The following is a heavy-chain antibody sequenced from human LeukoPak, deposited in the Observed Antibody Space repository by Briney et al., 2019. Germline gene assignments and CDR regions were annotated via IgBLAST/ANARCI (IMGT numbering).Heavy chain of an antibody. Sequence: GGSLRLSCAASGFTFSSYSMNWVRQAPGKGLEWVSAISGSGGSTYYAVSVKGRFTISRDNSKNTLYLQMNSLRAEDTAVYYCAKDVTSYYYYYYGMDVWGQGTTVTVSS. CDR3: AKDVTSYYYYYYGMDV. J-gene: IGHJ6*02. CDR2: ISGSGGST. CDR1: GFTFSSYS. D-gene: IGHD3-16*01. V-gene: IGHV3-23*01.